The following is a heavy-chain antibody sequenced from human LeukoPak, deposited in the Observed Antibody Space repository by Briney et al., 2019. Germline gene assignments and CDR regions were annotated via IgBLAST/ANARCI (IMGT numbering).Heavy chain of an antibody. J-gene: IGHJ4*02. CDR3: ARAISSSGGFDY. Sequence: SETLSLTCTVSGGSLSSYYWSWIRQPPGKGLGWIGYIYYSGSTNYNPSLKSRVTISVDTSKNQFSLKLSSVTAADTAVYYCARAISSSGGFDYWGQGTLVTVSS. D-gene: IGHD6-6*01. CDR1: GGSLSSYY. V-gene: IGHV4-59*01. CDR2: IYYSGST.